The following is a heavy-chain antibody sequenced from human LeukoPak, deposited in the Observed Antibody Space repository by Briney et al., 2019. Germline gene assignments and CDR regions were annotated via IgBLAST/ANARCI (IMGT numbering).Heavy chain of an antibody. D-gene: IGHD4-17*01. CDR3: ARGRAVTSIDY. CDR1: GGSFSGYY. Sequence: ASETLSLTCAVYGGSFSGYYWSWIRQPPGKGLEWIGEINQSGSTNYNPSLKSRVTISVDTSKNQFSLKLSSVTAADTAVYYCARGRAVTSIDYWGQGTLVTVSS. J-gene: IGHJ4*02. V-gene: IGHV4-34*01. CDR2: INQSGST.